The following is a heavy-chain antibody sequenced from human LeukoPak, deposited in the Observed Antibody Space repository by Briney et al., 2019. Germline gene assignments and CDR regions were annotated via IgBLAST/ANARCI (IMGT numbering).Heavy chain of an antibody. CDR1: GGSISSYF. J-gene: IGHJ5*02. CDR3: ARRGYCSSTSCYRHWFDP. Sequence: SETLSLTCTVSGGSISSYFWTWIRQPPGKGLEWIGYIYYSGSTNYNPSLKSRVTISVDTSKNQFSLELSSVTAADTAVYYCARRGYCSSTSCYRHWFDPWGQGTLVTVSS. CDR2: IYYSGST. D-gene: IGHD2-2*01. V-gene: IGHV4-59*08.